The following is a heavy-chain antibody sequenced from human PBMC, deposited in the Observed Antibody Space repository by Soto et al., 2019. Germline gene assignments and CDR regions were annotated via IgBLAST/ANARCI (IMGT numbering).Heavy chain of an antibody. Sequence: SETLSLTCTVSGGSISSFYWSWIRQPPGKGLEWIGYIYYSGSTNYNPSLKSRVSISVDTSKNQFSLKLSSVTAADTAVYYCARGRRDAYNSFDYWGQGTLVTLSS. CDR3: ARGRRDAYNSFDY. J-gene: IGHJ4*02. D-gene: IGHD1-1*01. CDR2: IYYSGST. CDR1: GGSISSFY. V-gene: IGHV4-59*01.